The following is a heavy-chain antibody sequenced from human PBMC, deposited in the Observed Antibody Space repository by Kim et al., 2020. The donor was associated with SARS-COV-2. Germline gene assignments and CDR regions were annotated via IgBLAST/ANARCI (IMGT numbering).Heavy chain of an antibody. CDR3: ARGPNYSPFDY. V-gene: IGHV3-11*04. D-gene: IGHD4-4*01. Sequence: IYYADSGRCRFTISRDNDKNSLFLQMNSLRAEDTAVYYCARGPNYSPFDYWGQGTLVTVSS. CDR2: I. J-gene: IGHJ4*02.